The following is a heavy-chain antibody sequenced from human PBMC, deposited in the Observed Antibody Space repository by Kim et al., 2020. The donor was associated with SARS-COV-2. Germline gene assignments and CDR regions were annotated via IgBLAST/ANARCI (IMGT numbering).Heavy chain of an antibody. D-gene: IGHD3-10*01. CDR3: ARFQHGSGSYLDPFDI. V-gene: IGHV4-59*01. Sequence: PSLHSRVAISVDTSKNQFSLNLTSVTAADTAKYFCARFQHGSGSYLDPFDIWGQGTLVTVSS. J-gene: IGHJ3*02.